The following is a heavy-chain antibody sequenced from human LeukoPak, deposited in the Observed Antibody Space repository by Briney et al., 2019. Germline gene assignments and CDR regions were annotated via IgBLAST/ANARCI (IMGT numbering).Heavy chain of an antibody. CDR1: GGSISSSSYY. CDR2: IYYSGST. J-gene: IGHJ6*03. V-gene: IGHV4-39*07. D-gene: IGHD3-10*01. Sequence: PSETLSLTCTVSGGSISSSSYYWGWIRQPPGKGLEWIGSIYYSGSTYYNPSLKSRVTISVDTSKNQFSLKLSSVTAADTAVYYCARVLLWFGELNYYYYYYMDVWGKGTTVTVSS. CDR3: ARVLLWFGELNYYYYYYMDV.